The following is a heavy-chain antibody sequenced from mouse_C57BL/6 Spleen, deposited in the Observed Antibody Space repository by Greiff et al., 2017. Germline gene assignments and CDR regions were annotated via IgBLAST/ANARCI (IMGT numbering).Heavy chain of an antibody. Sequence: VQLQESGAELARPGASVKMSCKASGYTFTSYTMHWVEQRPGQGLEWIGYINPSSGYTKYNQKFKDKATLTADKSSSTAYMQLSSLTSEDSAVYYCARNNYGSSYGDYWGQGTTLTVSS. CDR2: INPSSGYT. CDR3: ARNNYGSSYGDY. D-gene: IGHD1-1*01. CDR1: GYTFTSYT. J-gene: IGHJ2*01. V-gene: IGHV1-4*01.